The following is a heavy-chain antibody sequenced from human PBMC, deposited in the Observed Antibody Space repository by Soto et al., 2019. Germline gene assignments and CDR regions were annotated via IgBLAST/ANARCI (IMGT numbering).Heavy chain of an antibody. D-gene: IGHD1-7*01. Sequence: QVQLVQAGAEVRKPGASVKVACQTSGCKFTDHRLHWVRQAPGQVLEWMGWMAPNNGNTHYVPKFTGRVTMTSYTSTSTAHMELAQLTAAATAVDYCATKLGFTCLNYFDLGGRCTLGTVSS. J-gene: IGHJ2*01. CDR1: GCKFTDHR. CDR2: MAPNNGNT. CDR3: ATKLGFTCLNYFDL. V-gene: IGHV1-2*02.